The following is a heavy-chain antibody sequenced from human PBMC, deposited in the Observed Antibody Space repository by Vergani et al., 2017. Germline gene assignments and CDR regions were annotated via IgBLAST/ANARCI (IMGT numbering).Heavy chain of an antibody. D-gene: IGHD6-19*01. CDR3: ARQRPGSGWSPGDFDD. V-gene: IGHV4-59*11. CDR2: IHYSENT. CDR1: FDSIRNLY. Sequence: QVQLQESGPGLVKSSETLSLTCSASFDSIRNLYCNWIRQPPGKGLEWIGSIHYSENTNYNPSLKTRVTISVDTSKNQFSLTLTSVTAADTAVYYCARQRPGSGWSPGDFDDWGQGILVTVSS. J-gene: IGHJ4*02.